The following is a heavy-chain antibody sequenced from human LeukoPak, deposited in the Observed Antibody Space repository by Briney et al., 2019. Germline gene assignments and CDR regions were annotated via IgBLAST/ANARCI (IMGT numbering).Heavy chain of an antibody. CDR1: GFTFNNAW. CDR2: IKSKTDGGTT. J-gene: IGHJ4*02. CDR3: TTETLVTSIRFY. Sequence: KPGGSLRLSCAASGFTFNNAWMSWVRQAPGKGLEWVGRIKSKTDGGTTDYAAPVKRRFSISRDDSKKTLYLQMNSLKTEDTAVYYCTTETLVTSIRFYWGQGTLVTVSS. V-gene: IGHV3-15*01. D-gene: IGHD2-21*02.